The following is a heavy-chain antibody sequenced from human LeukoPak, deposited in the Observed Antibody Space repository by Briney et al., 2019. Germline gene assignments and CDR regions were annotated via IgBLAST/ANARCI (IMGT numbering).Heavy chain of an antibody. V-gene: IGHV3-9*01. D-gene: IGHD3-22*01. J-gene: IGHJ4*02. CDR2: ISWNSGSI. CDR1: GFTFDDYA. Sequence: PGGSLRLSCAASGFTFDDYAMHWVRQAPGKGLEWVSGISWNSGSIGYADSVKGRFTISRDNAKNSLYLQMNSLRAEDTALYYCAKLYSSGYSTHLFDYWDQGTLVTVSS. CDR3: AKLYSSGYSTHLFDY.